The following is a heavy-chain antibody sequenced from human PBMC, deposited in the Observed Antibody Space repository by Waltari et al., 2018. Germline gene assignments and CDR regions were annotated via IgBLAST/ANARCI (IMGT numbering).Heavy chain of an antibody. D-gene: IGHD1-1*01. CDR3: ARDTPLKSGRGTDAFDI. V-gene: IGHV3-53*01. CDR1: GFTVSSNY. CDR2: IYSGGST. Sequence: EVQLVESGGGLIQPGGSLRLSCAASGFTVSSNYMSWVRQAPGKGLEWVSVIYSGGSTYDADSVKGRFTISRDNSKNTLYLQMNSLRAEDTAVYYCARDTPLKSGRGTDAFDIWGQGTMVTVSS. J-gene: IGHJ3*02.